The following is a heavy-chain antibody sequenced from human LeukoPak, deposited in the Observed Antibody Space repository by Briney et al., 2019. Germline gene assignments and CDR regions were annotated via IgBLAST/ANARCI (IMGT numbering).Heavy chain of an antibody. CDR1: GFTFSSYG. J-gene: IGHJ4*02. CDR2: VYSGVNT. Sequence: PGGSLRLSCAASGFTFSSYGMHWVRQAPGKGLEWVSVVYSGVNTYYADSVKGRFTISRDNSKNTLYLQMNSLRAEDTAVYYCARVMDYFDYWGQGTLVTVSS. D-gene: IGHD5-24*01. CDR3: ARVMDYFDY. V-gene: IGHV3-NL1*01.